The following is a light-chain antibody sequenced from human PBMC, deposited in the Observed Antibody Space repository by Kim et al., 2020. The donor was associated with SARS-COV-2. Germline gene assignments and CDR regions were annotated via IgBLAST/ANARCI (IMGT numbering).Light chain of an antibody. CDR3: AAWDDSLNGVV. V-gene: IGLV1-44*01. Sequence: GHRVTISFSGSISNLRSNTGNWYQQLPGTAPKLLIYSNNQRPSGVPDRFSGSKSGTSASLAISGLQSEDEADYYCAAWDDSLNGVVFGGGTQLTVL. J-gene: IGLJ2*01. CDR1: ISNLRSNT. CDR2: SNN.